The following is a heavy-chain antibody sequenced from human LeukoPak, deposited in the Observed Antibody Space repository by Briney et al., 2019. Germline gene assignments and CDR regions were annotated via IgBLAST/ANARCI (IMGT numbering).Heavy chain of an antibody. V-gene: IGHV1-18*01. CDR2: IRPHTGET. J-gene: IGHJ4*02. CDR1: GYNFPSYG. Sequence: GASVKVSCKASGYNFPSYGINSVRQAPGQGLEWMGWIRPHTGETNSAQRFQDRVTMTTDTSPTTAYMELRSLRFDDTALYYCARDRGGKGSAIFYWGQGSLVTVSS. D-gene: IGHD2-2*01. CDR3: ARDRGGKGSAIFY.